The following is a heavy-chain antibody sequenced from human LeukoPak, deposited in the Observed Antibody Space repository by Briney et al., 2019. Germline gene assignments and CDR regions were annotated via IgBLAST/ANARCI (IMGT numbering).Heavy chain of an antibody. D-gene: IGHD4-23*01. CDR1: GGSISIHY. Sequence: PSETLPLTCTVSGGSISIHYWSWIRQPAGKGLEWIGRIYASGSPNYNPSLKSRVTMSLDTSTNQFSLKLSSVTAADTAVYFCATATNDYAGDFDYWGQGTPVIVSS. J-gene: IGHJ4*02. CDR2: IYASGSP. CDR3: ATATNDYAGDFDY. V-gene: IGHV4-4*07.